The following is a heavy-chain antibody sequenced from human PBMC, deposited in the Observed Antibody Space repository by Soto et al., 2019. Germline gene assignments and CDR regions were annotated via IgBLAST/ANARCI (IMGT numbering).Heavy chain of an antibody. CDR3: ARVPGP. V-gene: IGHV4-39*07. D-gene: IGHD3-10*01. Sequence: SETLSLTCTFSGGSISSSSYYWGWIRQPPGKGLEWIGCIYYSGSTYYNPSLKGRVTISVDRSKNQLSLKLSSVTAADTAVYYCARVPGPWGQGTLLTVSS. CDR2: IYYSGST. CDR1: GGSISSSSYY. J-gene: IGHJ4*02.